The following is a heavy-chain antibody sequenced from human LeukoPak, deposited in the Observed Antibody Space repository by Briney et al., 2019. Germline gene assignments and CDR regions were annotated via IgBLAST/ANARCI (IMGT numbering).Heavy chain of an antibody. Sequence: PGGSLRLSCAGSGLTFFNFPMNWVRKAPGKGLEWVSHIRTDGTITYADSVKGRFTISRDDAKTSVYLQMNSLRDEDTAIYYCARDNIWAFDMWGQGTMVTVSS. V-gene: IGHV3-69-1*01. D-gene: IGHD2/OR15-2a*01. CDR1: GLTFFNFP. CDR2: IRTDGTI. CDR3: ARDNIWAFDM. J-gene: IGHJ3*02.